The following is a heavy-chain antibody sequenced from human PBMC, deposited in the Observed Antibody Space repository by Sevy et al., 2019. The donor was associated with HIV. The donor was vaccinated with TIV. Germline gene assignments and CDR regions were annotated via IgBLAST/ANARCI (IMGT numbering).Heavy chain of an antibody. CDR2: INSNSGAI. CDR3: ATQYSYDY. D-gene: IGHD4-4*01. V-gene: IGHV1-2*02. Sequence: ASVKVSCKASGHTFSDYYIQWVRQATGQGLEWMGWINSNSGAISYAQKFRDRVTMTSDTSISTAYMELSRLRSDDTAVYYCATQYSYDYWGQGTLVIVSS. J-gene: IGHJ4*02. CDR1: GHTFSDYY.